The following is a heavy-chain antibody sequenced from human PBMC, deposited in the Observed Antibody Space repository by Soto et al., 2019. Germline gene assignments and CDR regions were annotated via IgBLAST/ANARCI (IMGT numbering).Heavy chain of an antibody. CDR2: IKQDGSEK. Sequence: VGSLRLSCAASGFTFSSYWMSWVRQAPGKGLEWVANIKQDGSEKYYVDSVKGRFTISRDNAKNSLYLQMNSLRAEDTAVYYCASPLKGYYYYYGMDVWGQGTTVTVSS. CDR3: ASPLKGYYYYYGMDV. D-gene: IGHD3-16*01. V-gene: IGHV3-7*01. CDR1: GFTFSSYW. J-gene: IGHJ6*02.